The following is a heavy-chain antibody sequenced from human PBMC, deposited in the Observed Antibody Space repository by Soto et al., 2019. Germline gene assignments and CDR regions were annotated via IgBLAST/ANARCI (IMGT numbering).Heavy chain of an antibody. CDR1: GLTFSASA. CDR3: TRLASDTVPVEAFDI. D-gene: IGHD2-8*02. V-gene: IGHV3-73*01. Sequence: GGSLRLSCAASGLTFSASAIHWVRQASGKGLEWVARIRTRTKNYATAYTESVKGRFTISRDDSENTAYLQMNSLRTEDTAVYYCTRLASDTVPVEAFDIWGQGTMVTVSS. CDR2: IRTRTKNYAT. J-gene: IGHJ3*02.